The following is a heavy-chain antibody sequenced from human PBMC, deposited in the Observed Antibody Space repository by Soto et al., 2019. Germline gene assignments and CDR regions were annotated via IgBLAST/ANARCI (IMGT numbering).Heavy chain of an antibody. CDR2: ISGSGGST. J-gene: IGHJ4*02. V-gene: IGHV3-23*01. D-gene: IGHD3-10*01. CDR3: AKHLRGTMVRGVIIRPVDY. Sequence: GGSLRLSCAASGFTFSSYAMSWVRQAPGKGLEWVSAISGSGGSTYYADSVKGRFTISRDKSKNTLYLQMNSLRAEDTAVYYCAKHLRGTMVRGVIIRPVDYWGQGTLVTVSS. CDR1: GFTFSSYA.